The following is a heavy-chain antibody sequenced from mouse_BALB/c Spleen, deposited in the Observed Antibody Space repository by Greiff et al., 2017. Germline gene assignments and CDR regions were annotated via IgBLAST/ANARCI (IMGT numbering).Heavy chain of an antibody. V-gene: IGHV5-12-2*01. CDR1: GFTFSSYT. J-gene: IGHJ1*01. Sequence: EVNLVESGGGLVQPGGSLKLSCAASGFTFSSYTMSWVRQTPEKRLEWVAYISNGGGSTYYPDTVKGRFTISRDNAKNTLYLQMSSLKSEDTAMYYCARHGEGGPRYFDVWGAGTTVTVSS. CDR2: ISNGGGST. D-gene: IGHD3-3*01. CDR3: ARHGEGGPRYFDV.